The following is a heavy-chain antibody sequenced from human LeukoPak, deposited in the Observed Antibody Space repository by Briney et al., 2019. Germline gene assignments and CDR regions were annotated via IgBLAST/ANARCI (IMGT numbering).Heavy chain of an antibody. CDR1: GYTFTSYG. CDR2: IIPIFGRA. J-gene: IGHJ3*02. CDR3: ARDGWLQLHAFDI. V-gene: IGHV1-69*13. D-gene: IGHD5-24*01. Sequence: AAVKVSCKASGYTFTSYGISWVRQAPGQGLEWMGGIIPIFGRAKYAQKFQGRVTITADESTSTAYMEVNSLRSEDTAVYYCARDGWLQLHAFDIWGQGTMVTVSS.